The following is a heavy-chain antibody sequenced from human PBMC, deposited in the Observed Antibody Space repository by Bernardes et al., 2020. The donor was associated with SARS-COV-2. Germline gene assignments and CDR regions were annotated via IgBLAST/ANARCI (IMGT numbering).Heavy chain of an antibody. J-gene: IGHJ4*02. Sequence: GGSLRLSCAASEFTFSSCAMSWVRQAPGKGLEWVSSITSSSSYKYYADSVKGRFTISRDNAKNSLYLQMNSLRAEDTAVYFCARESDWNYVFDYWGQGTLVTVSS. D-gene: IGHD1-7*01. V-gene: IGHV3-21*01. CDR1: EFTFSSCA. CDR3: ARESDWNYVFDY. CDR2: ITSSSSYK.